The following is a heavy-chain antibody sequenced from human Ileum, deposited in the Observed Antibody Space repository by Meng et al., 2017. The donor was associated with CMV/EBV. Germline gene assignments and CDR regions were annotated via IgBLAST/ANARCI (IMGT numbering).Heavy chain of an antibody. Sequence: QVQLQQCGAGLVKPSETLSLRCAVYGGSFSEYHWSWIRQPPGKGLEWIGEINHGGSSNYNPSLKSRVTISVDRSRNQVSLKLTSVTAADTAVYYCARASPQRRFLSYWGQGTLVTVSS. J-gene: IGHJ4*02. CDR3: ARASPQRRFLSY. CDR1: GGSFSEYH. D-gene: IGHD3-3*01. CDR2: INHGGSS. V-gene: IGHV4-34*01.